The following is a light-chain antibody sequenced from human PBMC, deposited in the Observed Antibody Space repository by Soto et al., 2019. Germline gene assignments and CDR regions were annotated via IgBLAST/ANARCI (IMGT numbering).Light chain of an antibody. CDR1: QSVSHA. V-gene: IGKV3-11*01. CDR2: DAS. J-gene: IGKJ5*01. CDR3: QQRGSWPPSIT. Sequence: EVVLTQPPATLSLSPGDRATLSCRASQSVSHALAWYQQKPGQAPRLLIHDASSRATGIPARFSGSGSEKDFTLTISSLEPEDFAVYYCQQRGSWPPSITVGQGTRLEIK.